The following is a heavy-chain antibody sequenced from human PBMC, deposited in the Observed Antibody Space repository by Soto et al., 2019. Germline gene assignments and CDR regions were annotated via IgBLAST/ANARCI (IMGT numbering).Heavy chain of an antibody. V-gene: IGHV3-74*01. J-gene: IGHJ6*03. D-gene: IGHD6-6*01. CDR1: GFTFSSYW. CDR2: INSDGSST. CDR3: ARAFGPDSSSSRGYYYYYYMDV. Sequence: EVQLVESGGGLVQPGGSLRLSCAASGFTFSSYWMHWVRQAPGKGLVWVSRINSDGSSTSYADSVKGRFTISRDNAKNTLYLQMKRLRAEDTAVYYCARAFGPDSSSSRGYYYYYYMDVWGKGTTVTVSS.